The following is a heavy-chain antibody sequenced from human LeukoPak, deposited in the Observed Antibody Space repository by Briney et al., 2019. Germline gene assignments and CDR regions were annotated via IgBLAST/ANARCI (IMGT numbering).Heavy chain of an antibody. V-gene: IGHV3-23*01. CDR2: ISGSGGST. CDR1: GFTFSSYG. J-gene: IGHJ4*02. CDR3: AKNYWDRSPFDY. Sequence: GGSLRLSCAASGFTFSSYGMSWVRQAPGKGLEWVSAISGSGGSTYYADPVKGRFTISRDNSKNTLYLQMNSLRAEDTAVYYCAKNYWDRSPFDYWGQGTLVTVSS. D-gene: IGHD1-7*01.